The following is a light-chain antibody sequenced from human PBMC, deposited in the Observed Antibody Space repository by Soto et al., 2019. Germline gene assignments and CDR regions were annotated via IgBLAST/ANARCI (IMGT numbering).Light chain of an antibody. V-gene: IGKV1-5*03. J-gene: IGKJ1*01. Sequence: DIQMTQSPSTLSASVGDRVTITCRASQIINGWLAWYQQKPGKAPKLLIYKASSLESGVPSRFSGSGSGTEFTLTISSLQPDDFATYYCQQYNHYSTFGQGTK. CDR2: KAS. CDR3: QQYNHYST. CDR1: QIINGW.